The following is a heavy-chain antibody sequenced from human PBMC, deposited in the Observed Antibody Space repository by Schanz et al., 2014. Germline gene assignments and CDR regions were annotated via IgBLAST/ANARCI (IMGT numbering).Heavy chain of an antibody. CDR1: GFSLNTYG. V-gene: IGHV3-33*01. D-gene: IGHD4-17*01. CDR2: IWNNGVTK. CDR3: ARPRFDYGEVDY. J-gene: IGHJ4*02. Sequence: QAQLMESGGGVVQPGTSLILSCSVSGFSLNTYGIHWFRQPAGKGLEWVAVIWNNGVTKYYADSVRGRFTISRDRFQNTLYPQMSSLRAEDTAVYYCARPRFDYGEVDYWGQGTLVTVSS.